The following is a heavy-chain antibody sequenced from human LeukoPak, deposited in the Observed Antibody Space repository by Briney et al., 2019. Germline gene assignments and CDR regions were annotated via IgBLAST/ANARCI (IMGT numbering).Heavy chain of an antibody. J-gene: IGHJ6*02. CDR3: ARESRVWYYGMDV. CDR1: RLGNRSNS. Sequence: GESVGLFVEDRRLGNRSNSMRSAHHYQEKGLEWVSVIYSGGSTYYADSVKGRFTISRDNSKNTLYLQMNSLRAEDTAVYYCARESRVWYYGMDVWGQGTTVTVSS. V-gene: IGHV3-66*01. D-gene: IGHD2-21*01. CDR2: IYSGGST.